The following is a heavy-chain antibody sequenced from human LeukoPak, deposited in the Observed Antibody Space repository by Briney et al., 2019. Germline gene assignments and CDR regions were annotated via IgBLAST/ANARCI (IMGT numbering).Heavy chain of an antibody. J-gene: IGHJ3*02. CDR3: ARDLNLIVGDAFDI. CDR1: GFTFSSSA. V-gene: IGHV3-23*01. D-gene: IGHD1-26*01. Sequence: HPGGSLRLSCAASGFTFSSSAMSWVRQAPGKGLEWVSSISGSGGSTYYADSVKGRFTISRDNSKNTLYLQMSSLRAEDTAVYYCARDLNLIVGDAFDIWGQGTMVTVSS. CDR2: ISGSGGST.